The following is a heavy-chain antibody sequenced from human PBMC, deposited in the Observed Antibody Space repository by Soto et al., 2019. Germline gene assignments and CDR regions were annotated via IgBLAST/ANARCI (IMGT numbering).Heavy chain of an antibody. J-gene: IGHJ6*03. CDR1: GLTVSSSY. D-gene: IGHD2-15*01. CDR2: IYSGGST. Sequence: EVQLVESGGGLVQPGGSLRLSCAASGLTVSSSYMSWARQAPWKWLEWVSVIYSGGSTYYAESVKGRFTISRDNSKNRLYLQMNFLRAEDSAVYFCARDGGGSVGTHWYYYMDVWGKGTMVTVSS. V-gene: IGHV3-66*01. CDR3: ARDGGGSVGTHWYYYMDV.